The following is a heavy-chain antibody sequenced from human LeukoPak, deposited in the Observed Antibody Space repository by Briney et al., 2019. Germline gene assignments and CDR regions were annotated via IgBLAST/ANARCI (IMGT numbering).Heavy chain of an antibody. D-gene: IGHD2-2*01. CDR3: AKAYCSSTSCGYFDY. CDR2: ISGSGGST. V-gene: IGHV3-23*01. CDR1: GFTFSSYG. J-gene: IGHJ4*02. Sequence: GGSLRLSCAASGFTFSSYGMHWVRQAPGKGLEWVSAISGSGGSTYYADSVKGRFTISRDNSKNTLYLQMNSLRAEDTAVYYCAKAYCSSTSCGYFDYWGQGTLVTVSS.